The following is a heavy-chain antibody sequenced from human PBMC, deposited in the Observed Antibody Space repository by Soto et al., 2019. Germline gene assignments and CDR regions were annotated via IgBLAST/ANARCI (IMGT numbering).Heavy chain of an antibody. J-gene: IGHJ4*02. CDR3: ARDLSTYCGGDCPPDY. CDR2: ISAYNGNT. D-gene: IGHD2-21*02. Sequence: ASVKVSCKASGYTFTSYGISWVRQAPGQGLEWMGWISAYNGNTNYAQKLQGRVTMTTDTSTSTAYMELRSLRSDDTAVYYCARDLSTYCGGDCPPDYWGQGTLVTVSS. V-gene: IGHV1-18*01. CDR1: GYTFTSYG.